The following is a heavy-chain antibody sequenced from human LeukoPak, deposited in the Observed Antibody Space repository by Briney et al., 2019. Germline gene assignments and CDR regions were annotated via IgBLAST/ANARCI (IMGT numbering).Heavy chain of an antibody. V-gene: IGHV4-4*02. CDR1: TDSTTSNW. CDR2: VHKSGST. D-gene: IGHD1-26*01. CDR3: AREIVGAPTPGAY. J-gene: IGHJ4*02. Sequence: SETLSLTCAVSTDSTTSNWWSWVRQPPGKGLEWVGEVHKSGSTNYYPSLQSRVTISIDKSKNQIALELTSVTAADTAVYYCAREIVGAPTPGAYWGQGILVTVSS.